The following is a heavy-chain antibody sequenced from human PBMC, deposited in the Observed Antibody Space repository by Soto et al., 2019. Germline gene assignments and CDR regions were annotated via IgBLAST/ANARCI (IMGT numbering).Heavy chain of an antibody. D-gene: IGHD4-4*01. CDR2: ISSSSSTI. CDR1: GFTFSSYS. V-gene: IGHV3-48*04. Sequence: PGGSLRLSCAASGFTFSSYSMNWVRQAPGKGLEWVSYISSSSSTIYYADSVKGRFTISRDNAKNTLFLQMNSLRAEDTAVYYCARDSEYSSRTTYFEYWGQGTLVTVSS. CDR3: ARDSEYSSRTTYFEY. J-gene: IGHJ4*02.